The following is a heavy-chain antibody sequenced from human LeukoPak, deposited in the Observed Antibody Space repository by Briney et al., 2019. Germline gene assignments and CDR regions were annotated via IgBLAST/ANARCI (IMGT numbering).Heavy chain of an antibody. CDR3: VREDSASGLRPLDH. Sequence: GGSLRLSCAASGFTFSSYDMHWVRQTTGKGLEWVSAIDTGGGTYYSGSVKGRFTISRENARKSLYLQMNSLRAGDTAVYYCVREDSASGLRPLDHWGQGTLVTVSS. D-gene: IGHD2-15*01. V-gene: IGHV3-13*01. CDR2: IDTGGGT. J-gene: IGHJ4*02. CDR1: GFTFSSYD.